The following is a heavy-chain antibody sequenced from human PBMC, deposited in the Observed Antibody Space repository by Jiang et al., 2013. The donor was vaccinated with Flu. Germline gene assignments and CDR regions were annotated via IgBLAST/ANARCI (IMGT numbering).Heavy chain of an antibody. CDR1: GFTFSSYA. D-gene: IGHD6-19*01. CDR3: AKDRGAVAGFSNPKPAEIFDY. CDR2: ISGSGGST. V-gene: IGHV3-23*01. J-gene: IGHJ4*02. Sequence: QLLESGGGLVQPGGSLRLSCAASGFTFSSYAMSWVRQAPGKGLEWVSAISGSGGSTYYADSVKGRFTISRDNSKNTLYLQMNSLRAEDTAVYYCAKDRGAVAGFSNPKPAEIFDYWGQGTLVTVSS.